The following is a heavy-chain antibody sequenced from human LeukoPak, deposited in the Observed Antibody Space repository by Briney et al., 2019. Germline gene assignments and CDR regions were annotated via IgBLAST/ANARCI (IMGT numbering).Heavy chain of an antibody. V-gene: IGHV3-48*04. CDR1: GFTFSSYN. CDR2: ISPSSTRI. Sequence: GGSLRLSCAASGFTFSSYNMNWVRQAPGKGLEWVSYISPSSTRIDYAASVRGRFTISRDNAKNSLYLQMNSLRAEDTAVYYCASGPLIDYWGQGTLVTVSS. CDR3: ASGPLIDY. J-gene: IGHJ4*02.